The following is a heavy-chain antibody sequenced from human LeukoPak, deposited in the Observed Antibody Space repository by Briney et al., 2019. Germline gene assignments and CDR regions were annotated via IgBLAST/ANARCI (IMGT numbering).Heavy chain of an antibody. D-gene: IGHD5-18*01. CDR2: IIPIFGTA. Sequence: GASVKVSCKASGGTFSSCAISWVRQAPGQGLEWMGGIIPIFGTANYAQKFQGRVTITADKSTSTAYMELSSLRSEDTAVYYCARVDRGYSYGYVGVLDYWGQGTLVTVSS. V-gene: IGHV1-69*06. J-gene: IGHJ4*02. CDR1: GGTFSSCA. CDR3: ARVDRGYSYGYVGVLDY.